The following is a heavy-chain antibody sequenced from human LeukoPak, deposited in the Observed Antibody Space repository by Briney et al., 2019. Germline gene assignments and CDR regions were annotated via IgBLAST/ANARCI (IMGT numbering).Heavy chain of an antibody. CDR1: GFTFRTYW. V-gene: IGHV3-7*01. CDR2: INPGGSAK. D-gene: IGHD2/OR15-2a*01. CDR3: ARGGLSYTIDY. J-gene: IGHJ4*02. Sequence: GGSLRLSCAASGFTFRTYWMAWVRQAPGKGLEWVANINPGGSAKYYVDSVKGRFTISRDDAKTSLYLQMDSLRAEDTVVYSCARGGLSYTIDYWGQGTLVTVSS.